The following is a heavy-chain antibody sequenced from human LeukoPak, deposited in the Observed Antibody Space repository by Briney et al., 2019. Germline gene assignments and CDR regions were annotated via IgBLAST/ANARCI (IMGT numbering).Heavy chain of an antibody. D-gene: IGHD2-2*03. CDR1: GGSFSGYY. CDR2: INHSGST. V-gene: IGHV4-34*01. Sequence: PSETLSLTCAVYGGSFSGYYWSWIRQPPGKGLEWIGEINHSGSTNYNPSLKSRVTMSVDTSKNQFSLKLSSVTAADTAVYYCARVSVGYGNWFDPWGQGTLVTVSS. CDR3: ARVSVGYGNWFDP. J-gene: IGHJ5*02.